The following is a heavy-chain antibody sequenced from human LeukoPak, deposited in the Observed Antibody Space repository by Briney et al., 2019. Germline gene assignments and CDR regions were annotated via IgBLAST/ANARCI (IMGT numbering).Heavy chain of an antibody. CDR1: GFTFSSYG. CDR2: IRYDGSNK. D-gene: IGHD5-18*01. V-gene: IGHV3-30*02. J-gene: IGHJ4*02. CDR3: AKGAGYSYGYEVDY. Sequence: GGSLRLSCAASGFTFSSYGIHWVRQAPGKGLEWVAFIRYDGSNKYYADSVKGRFTISRDNSKNTLYLQMNSLGAEDTAVYYCAKGAGYSYGYEVDYWGQGTLVTVSS.